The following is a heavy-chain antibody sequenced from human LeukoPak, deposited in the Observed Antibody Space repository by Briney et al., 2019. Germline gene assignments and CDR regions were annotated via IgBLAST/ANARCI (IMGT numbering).Heavy chain of an antibody. D-gene: IGHD2-15*01. CDR3: AKQLGYCSDGSCYFPY. CDR1: EFTFSSYA. V-gene: IGHV3-23*01. CDR2: ISGSDGST. Sequence: GGSLRLSCAASEFTFSSYAMSWVRQAPGKGLEWVSGISGSDGSTYYADSVKGRFTISRDNSKNTLYLQMNSLRAEDTAVYYCAKQLGYCSDGSCYFPYWGQGTLVTVSS. J-gene: IGHJ4*02.